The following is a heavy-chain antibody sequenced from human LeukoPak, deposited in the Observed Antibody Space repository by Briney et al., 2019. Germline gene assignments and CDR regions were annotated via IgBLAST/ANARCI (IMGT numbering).Heavy chain of an antibody. D-gene: IGHD2-2*01. J-gene: IGHJ4*02. CDR3: AKDATSNIISVKIDY. CDR2: ISWDSGRI. V-gene: IGHV3-9*01. Sequence: LSLTCTVSGGSISSYYWSWIRQPPGKGLEWVSGISWDSGRIGQADSVKGRFTISRDNAKNSLYLQVNSLRAEDTAFYYCAKDATSNIISVKIDYWGQGTLVTVSS. CDR1: GGSISSYY.